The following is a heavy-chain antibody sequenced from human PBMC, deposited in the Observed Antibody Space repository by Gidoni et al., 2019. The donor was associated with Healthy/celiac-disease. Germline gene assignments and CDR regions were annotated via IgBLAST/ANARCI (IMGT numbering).Heavy chain of an antibody. CDR1: GFTFSSYA. J-gene: IGHJ4*02. CDR3: ARDFQPETFMTYYFDY. Sequence: QVQLVESGGGVVQPGRSLRLSCPASGFTFSSYAMHWVRQAPGKGLEWVAVISYDGSNKYYADSVKGRFTISRDNSKNTLYLQMNSLRAEDTAVYYCARDFQPETFMTYYFDYWGQGTLVTVSS. CDR2: ISYDGSNK. V-gene: IGHV3-30*04. D-gene: IGHD3-16*01.